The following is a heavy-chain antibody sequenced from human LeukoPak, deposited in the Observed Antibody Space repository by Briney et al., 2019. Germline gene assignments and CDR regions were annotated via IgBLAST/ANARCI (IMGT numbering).Heavy chain of an antibody. V-gene: IGHV3-30*18. CDR3: AKDPYGSGMNWFDP. Sequence: GGSLRLSCAASGFTFSSYGMHWVRQAPGKGLEWVAAISYDGSNKYYAGSVKGRFTISRDSSKNTLYLQMNSLRAEDTAVYYCAKDPYGSGMNWFDPWGQGTLVIVSS. CDR2: ISYDGSNK. CDR1: GFTFSSYG. J-gene: IGHJ5*02. D-gene: IGHD3-10*01.